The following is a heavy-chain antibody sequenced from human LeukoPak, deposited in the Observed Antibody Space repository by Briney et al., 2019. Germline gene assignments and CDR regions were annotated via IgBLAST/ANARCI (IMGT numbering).Heavy chain of an antibody. CDR2: IKEDGTAK. CDR3: TRDSGYNAFDI. D-gene: IGHD5-12*01. J-gene: IGHJ3*02. V-gene: IGHV3-7*01. CDR1: GFTFSSSW. Sequence: GGSLRLSCAASGFTFSSSWMAWVRQAPGKGLEWVGNIKEDGTAKNYVVSVWGRFTISRDNAKNSLYLQMNSLRGEDTAVYYCTRDSGYNAFDIWGQGTMVTVSS.